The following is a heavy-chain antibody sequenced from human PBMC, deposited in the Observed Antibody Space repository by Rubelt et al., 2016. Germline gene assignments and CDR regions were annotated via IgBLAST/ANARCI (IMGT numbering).Heavy chain of an antibody. CDR3: ARDRTWLVPGLDAFDI. V-gene: IGHV1-18*01. CDR2: ISAYNGNK. CDR1: GYTFTSYG. J-gene: IGHJ3*02. Sequence: QVQLVQSGAEVKKPGASVKVSCKASGYTFTSYGISWVRKAPGQGLEWMGWISAYNGNKNYEQKPQAQAPMTTEPSPSTPYMERRSLSSDATAVYYLARDRTWLVPGLDAFDIWGQGTMVTVSS. D-gene: IGHD6-19*01.